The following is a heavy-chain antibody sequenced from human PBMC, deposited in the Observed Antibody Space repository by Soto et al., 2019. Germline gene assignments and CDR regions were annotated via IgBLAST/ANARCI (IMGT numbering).Heavy chain of an antibody. J-gene: IGHJ4*02. CDR2: VFHTGTAY. CDR1: GGSIRSGDYY. V-gene: IGHV4-30-4*01. D-gene: IGHD3-3*01. CDR3: VRESVRFGPAFDS. Sequence: PSETLSLTCTVSGGSIRSGDYYWTWIRQPPGKGLEWIGYVFHTGTAYYYNPSLKRRVNMSIDTSKNQFSLKLNSVTAADTAIYYCVRESVRFGPAFDSWGQGTQVTVSS.